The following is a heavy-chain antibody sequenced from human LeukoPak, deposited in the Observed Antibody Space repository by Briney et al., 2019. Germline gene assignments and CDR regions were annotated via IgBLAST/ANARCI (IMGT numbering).Heavy chain of an antibody. CDR2: INPSGGST. V-gene: IGHV1-46*01. CDR1: GYTFTSYY. J-gene: IGHJ2*01. Sequence: ASVKVSCKASGYTFTSYYMHWVRQAPGQGLEWMGIINPSGGSTSYAQKFQGRVTMTRGTSTSTGYMELSSLRSEDTAVYYCARDPGREYDVDTAMGSPPDWYFDLWGRGTLVTVSS. CDR3: ARDPGREYDVDTAMGSPPDWYFDL. D-gene: IGHD5-18*01.